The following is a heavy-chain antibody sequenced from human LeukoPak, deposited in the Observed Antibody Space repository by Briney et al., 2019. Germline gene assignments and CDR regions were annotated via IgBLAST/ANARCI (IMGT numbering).Heavy chain of an antibody. D-gene: IGHD3-22*01. CDR1: GFTFSSYA. Sequence: GGSLRLSCAASGFTFSSYAMSWVRQAPGKGLEWVSAISGSGGSTYYADSVKGWFTISRDNSKNTLYLQMNSLRAEDTAVYYCAKESDSSGYYYYFDYWGQGTLVTVSS. CDR3: AKESDSSGYYYYFDY. V-gene: IGHV3-23*01. J-gene: IGHJ4*02. CDR2: ISGSGGST.